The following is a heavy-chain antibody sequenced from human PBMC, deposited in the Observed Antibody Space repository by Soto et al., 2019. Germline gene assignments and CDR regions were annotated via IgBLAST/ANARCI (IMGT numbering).Heavy chain of an antibody. J-gene: IGHJ4*02. CDR1: GFSLSTNGVG. CDR2: IYWNGDS. Sequence: QITLKESGPTLVKPTQTLTLTCTFSGFSLSTNGVGVGWIRQPPGKALEWLALIYWNGDSHHSPSLKSRVTITKDTSNNEVVLTMTIMHPMDTAAYHCARLEVTGTVGFFDSWGQGTLVTVSS. CDR3: ARLEVTGTVGFFDS. D-gene: IGHD2-21*02. V-gene: IGHV2-5*01.